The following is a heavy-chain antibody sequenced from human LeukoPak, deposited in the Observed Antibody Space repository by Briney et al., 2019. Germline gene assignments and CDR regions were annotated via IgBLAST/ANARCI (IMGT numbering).Heavy chain of an antibody. CDR2: IDSGGTFK. J-gene: IGHJ6*02. Sequence: GGSLRLSCAGSEFTFSSYSMSWVRQSPGKGLEWVSSIDSGGTFKYYADSVKGRFTISRDNAKNSLYLQMNSLRAEDTAVYYCAKAYGIDVWGQGTTVTVSS. V-gene: IGHV3-21*04. CDR3: AKAYGIDV. CDR1: EFTFSSYS.